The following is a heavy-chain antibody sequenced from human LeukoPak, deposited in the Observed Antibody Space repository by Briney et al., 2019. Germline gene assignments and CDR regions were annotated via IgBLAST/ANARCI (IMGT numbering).Heavy chain of an antibody. V-gene: IGHV1-69*05. D-gene: IGHD3-16*02. Sequence: ASVKVSCKASGGTFNSSAISWVRQAPGQGLEWMGRIIPIFGTANYAQKFQGRVTITTDESTSTAYMELSSLRSEDTAVYYCARSSYDYVWGSYRNEYYFDYWGQGTLVTVSS. CDR3: ARSSYDYVWGSYRNEYYFDY. CDR2: IIPIFGTA. CDR1: GGTFNSSA. J-gene: IGHJ4*02.